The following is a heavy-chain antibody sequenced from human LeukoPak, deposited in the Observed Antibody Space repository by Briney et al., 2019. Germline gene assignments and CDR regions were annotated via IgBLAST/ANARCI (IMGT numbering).Heavy chain of an antibody. CDR3: ARVRSSYYYESSGYYHYDAFDI. D-gene: IGHD3-22*01. CDR1: GFTFSSYW. J-gene: IGHJ3*02. Sequence: QPGGSLRLSCEASGFTFSSYWTSWVRQAPGKGLEWVANIKQDGSEKYYVDFVKGRFTISRDNAKNSLYLQMNSLRAEDTAVYYCARVRSSYYYESSGYYHYDAFDIWGQGTMVTVSS. V-gene: IGHV3-7*01. CDR2: IKQDGSEK.